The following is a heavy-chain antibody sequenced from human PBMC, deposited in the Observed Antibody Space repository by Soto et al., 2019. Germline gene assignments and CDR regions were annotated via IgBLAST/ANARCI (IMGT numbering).Heavy chain of an antibody. J-gene: IGHJ5*02. Sequence: SLTCAVYGGSFSGYYWSWIRQPPGQGLEWIGEINHSGSTNYNPSLKSRVTISVDTSKNQFSLKLSSVTAADTAVYYCARGTIMVRGVIATSNWFDPWGQGTLVTVSS. CDR3: ARGTIMVRGVIATSNWFDP. V-gene: IGHV4-34*01. CDR1: GGSFSGYY. CDR2: INHSGST. D-gene: IGHD3-10*01.